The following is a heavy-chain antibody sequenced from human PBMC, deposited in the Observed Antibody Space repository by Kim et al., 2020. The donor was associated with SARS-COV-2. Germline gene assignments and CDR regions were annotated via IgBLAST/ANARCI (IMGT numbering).Heavy chain of an antibody. CDR1: GLSLSTYA. CDR2: ISYDGYNK. J-gene: IGHJ4*02. D-gene: IGHD1-1*01. CDR3: ATNGNAY. V-gene: IGHV3-30*04. Sequence: GGSLRLSCTGSGLSLSTYAIHWVRQPPGKGLEWLAVISYDGYNKNYADSVKGRFTISRDNSGNTVYLQLNSLRREDRAVYYCATNGNAYWGQGTLVSVSS.